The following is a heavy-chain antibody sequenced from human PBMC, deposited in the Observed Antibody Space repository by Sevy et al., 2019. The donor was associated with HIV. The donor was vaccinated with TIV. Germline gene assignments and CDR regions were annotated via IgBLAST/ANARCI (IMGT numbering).Heavy chain of an antibody. J-gene: IGHJ4*02. CDR3: AATPGYRNNWYSLDY. CDR2: IRFKANAYAT. V-gene: IGHV3-73*01. Sequence: GGSLRLSCAASGFTFSGSAIHWVRQASGKGLEWVSRIRFKANAYATSYAASVKGRFTISRDDSKNTAYLQMNSLKTEDTAVYYSAATPGYRNNWYSLDYWGQGTLVTVSS. D-gene: IGHD6-13*01. CDR1: GFTFSGSA.